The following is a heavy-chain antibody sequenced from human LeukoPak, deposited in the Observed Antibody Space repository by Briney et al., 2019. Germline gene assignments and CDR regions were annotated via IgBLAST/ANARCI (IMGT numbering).Heavy chain of an antibody. CDR1: GGSFSGYS. CDR2: MSYTGST. J-gene: IGHJ2*01. CDR3: ATDGYFEV. Sequence: SETLSLTCAVYGGSFSGYSWSWVRQPPGKGLEWIGYMSYTGSTSYNPSLRSRVTISVDKSKNQFSLKLTSVTAADTAVYFCATDGYFEVWGRGTLVTVSS. V-gene: IGHV4-59*01.